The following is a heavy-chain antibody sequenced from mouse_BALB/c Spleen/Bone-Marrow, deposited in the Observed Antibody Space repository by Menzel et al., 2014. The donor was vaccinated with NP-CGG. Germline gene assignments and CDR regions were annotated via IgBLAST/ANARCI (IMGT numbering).Heavy chain of an antibody. J-gene: IGHJ2*01. CDR1: GFTFSSFG. Sequence: EVHLVESGGGLVQPGGSRKLSCAASGFTFSSFGMHWVRQAPEKGLEWVAYISSGSSTIYYADTVKGRFTISRDNPKNTLFLQMTSLRSEDTAKYYCARSSYGYDRQAYFFDYWGQGTTLTVSS. V-gene: IGHV5-17*02. CDR3: ARSSYGYDRQAYFFDY. CDR2: ISSGSSTI. D-gene: IGHD2-2*01.